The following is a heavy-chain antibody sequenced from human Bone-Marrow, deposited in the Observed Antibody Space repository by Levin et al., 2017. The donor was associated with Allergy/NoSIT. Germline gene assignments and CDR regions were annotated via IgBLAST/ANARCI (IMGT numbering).Heavy chain of an antibody. CDR1: GGSISSSSYY. CDR3: ARRGRQLGDAFDI. V-gene: IGHV4-39*01. J-gene: IGHJ3*02. CDR2: IYYSGST. D-gene: IGHD6-6*01. Sequence: ESLKISCTVSGGSISSSSYYWGWIRQPPGKGLEWIGSIYYSGSTYYNPSLKSRVTISVDTSKNQFSLKLSSVTAADTAVYYCARRGRQLGDAFDIWGQGTMVTVSS.